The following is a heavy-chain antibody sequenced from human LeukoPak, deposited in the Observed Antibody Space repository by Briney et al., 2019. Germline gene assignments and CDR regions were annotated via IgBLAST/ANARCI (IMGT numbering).Heavy chain of an antibody. V-gene: IGHV4-39*07. CDR1: GGSISSSSYY. D-gene: IGHD3-16*01. J-gene: IGHJ5*02. CDR3: ARDHLRGPQGNWFDP. Sequence: SETLSLTCTVSGGSISSSSYYWGWIRQPPGKGLEWIGSIYYSGSTYYNPSLKSRVTISVDTSKNQFSLKLSSVTAADTAVYYCARDHLRGPQGNWFDPWGQGTLVTVSS. CDR2: IYYSGST.